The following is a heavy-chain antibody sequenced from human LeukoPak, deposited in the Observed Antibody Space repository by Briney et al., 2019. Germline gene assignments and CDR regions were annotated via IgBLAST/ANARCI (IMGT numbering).Heavy chain of an antibody. CDR3: ARGGYYYGSGSLYYFDY. J-gene: IGHJ4*02. Sequence: GGSLRLSCAASGLTVSSNYMSWVRQAPGKGLEWVSVIYSGGSTYYTDSVKGRFTISRDNSKNTLYLQMNSLRTEDTAVYYCARGGYYYGSGSLYYFDYWGQGTLVTVSS. D-gene: IGHD3-10*01. CDR2: IYSGGST. V-gene: IGHV3-53*01. CDR1: GLTVSSNY.